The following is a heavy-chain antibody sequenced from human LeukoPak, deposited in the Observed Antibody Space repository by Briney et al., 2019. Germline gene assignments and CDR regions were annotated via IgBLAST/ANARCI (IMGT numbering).Heavy chain of an antibody. D-gene: IGHD3-9*01. J-gene: IGHJ5*02. CDR2: IYYSGST. Sequence: KTSETLSLTCTVSGGSISSYYWSWIRQPPGKGLEWIGYIYYSGSTNYNPSLKSRVTISVDTSKNQFSLKLSSVTAADTAVYYCARDGGGVLRYFDWFRGDIWFDPWGQGTLVTVSS. CDR1: GGSISSYY. CDR3: ARDGGGVLRYFDWFRGDIWFDP. V-gene: IGHV4-59*01.